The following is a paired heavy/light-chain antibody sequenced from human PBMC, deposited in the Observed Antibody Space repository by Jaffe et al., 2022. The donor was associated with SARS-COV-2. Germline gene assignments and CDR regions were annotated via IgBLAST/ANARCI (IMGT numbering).Light chain of an antibody. V-gene: IGLV1-40*01. CDR1: RSNIGAGYD. Sequence: QSVLTQPPSLSGAPGQRVIISCSGSRSNIGAGYDVHWYQQLPGRAPKLLIYSDNNRPSGVPARFSGSKSGTSASLALTGLQAEDEADYYCQSYDNRFSGHLVFGGGTKLTVL. J-gene: IGLJ2*01. CDR2: SDN. CDR3: QSYDNRFSGHLV.
Heavy chain of an antibody. CDR3: ARSRGSVLSGVGY. D-gene: IGHD3-10*01. CDR1: GDSISSSTYY. J-gene: IGHJ4*02. Sequence: QLQLRESGPRLVKPSETLSLSCSVSGDSISSSTYYWGWFRQSPEKGLEWVASLLSGVNTYYNPSLRGRVTISADTSKNQFSLKVTSVTAADTAVYYCARSRGSVLSGVGYWGQGTLVTVSS. CDR2: LLSGVNT. V-gene: IGHV4-39*01.